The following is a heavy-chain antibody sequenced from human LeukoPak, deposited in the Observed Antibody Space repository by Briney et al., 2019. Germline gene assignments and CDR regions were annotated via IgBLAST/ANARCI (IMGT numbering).Heavy chain of an antibody. J-gene: IGHJ4*02. Sequence: GGSLRLSCAASGFDFRAYGMHWVRQAPGKGLEWVAVISYDGSLKYYADSVKGRFTISRDSSKNTLYLQMNSLRAEDTAVYFCAKCGFGELLSYFDYWGQGTLVAVAS. V-gene: IGHV3-30*18. CDR3: AKCGFGELLSYFDY. CDR1: GFDFRAYG. CDR2: ISYDGSLK. D-gene: IGHD3-10*01.